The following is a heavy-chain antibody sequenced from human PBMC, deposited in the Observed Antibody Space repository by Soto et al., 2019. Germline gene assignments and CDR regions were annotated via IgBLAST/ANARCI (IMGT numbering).Heavy chain of an antibody. CDR2: ISGSGGST. D-gene: IGHD1-26*01. CDR3: AKGTLGSYYYYGMDV. CDR1: GFTFSSYA. Sequence: EVQLLESGGGLVQPGGSLRLSCAASGFTFSSYAMSWVRQAPGKGLEWVSAISGSGGSTYYADSVKGRFTISRDNSKNTLYLHMNSLRAEDTAVYYCAKGTLGSYYYYGMDVWGQGTTVTVSS. V-gene: IGHV3-23*01. J-gene: IGHJ6*02.